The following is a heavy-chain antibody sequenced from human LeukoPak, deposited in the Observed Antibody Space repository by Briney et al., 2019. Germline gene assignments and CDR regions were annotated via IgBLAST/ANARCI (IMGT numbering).Heavy chain of an antibody. CDR1: GFTFSSYS. Sequence: PGGSLRLSCAASGFTFSSYSMNWVRQAPGKGLEWVSSISSSSYIYYADSVKGRFTISRDNAKNPLYLQMNSLRAEDTAVYYCASRITMVRGVIDWGQGTLVTVSS. CDR2: ISSSSYI. CDR3: ASRITMVRGVID. J-gene: IGHJ4*02. D-gene: IGHD3-10*01. V-gene: IGHV3-21*01.